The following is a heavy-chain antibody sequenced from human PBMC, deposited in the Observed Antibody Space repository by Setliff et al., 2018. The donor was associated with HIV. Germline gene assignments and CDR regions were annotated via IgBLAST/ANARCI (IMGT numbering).Heavy chain of an antibody. D-gene: IGHD5-18*01. CDR2: IIPIFGTA. CDR1: GGTFSSYA. CDR3: ALPVLGGYSYGYFDY. J-gene: IGHJ4*02. V-gene: IGHV1-69*13. Sequence: SVKVSCKASGGTFSSYAISWVRQAPGQGLEWMGGIIPIFGTANYAQKFQGRVTITADESTSTAYMELSSLGSEDTAVYYCALPVLGGYSYGYFDYWGQGTLVTVSS.